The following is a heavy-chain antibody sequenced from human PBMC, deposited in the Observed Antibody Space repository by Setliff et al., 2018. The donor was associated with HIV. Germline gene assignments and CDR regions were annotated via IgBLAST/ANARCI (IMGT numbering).Heavy chain of an antibody. Sequence: SETLSLTCAVSGGSISSDDWWSWVRQPPGKGLEWIGDIHHSGSTNYNPSLTSRVTISVDTSKNQFSLKLSSVTAADTAVYYCARPYSSSGTGYYYMDVWGKGTTVTVSS. CDR3: ARPYSSSGTGYYYMDV. CDR1: GGSISSDDW. V-gene: IGHV4-4*02. D-gene: IGHD6-6*01. CDR2: IHHSGST. J-gene: IGHJ6*03.